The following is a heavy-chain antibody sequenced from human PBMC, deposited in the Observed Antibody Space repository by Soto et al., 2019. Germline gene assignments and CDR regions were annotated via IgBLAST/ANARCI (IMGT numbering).Heavy chain of an antibody. D-gene: IGHD2-8*01. CDR1: GYTFTSYG. CDR3: ARDHPIMVYATNFDY. V-gene: IGHV1-18*01. J-gene: IGHJ4*02. CDR2: ISAYNGNT. Sequence: QVQLVQSGAEVKKPGASVKVSCKASGYTFTSYGISWVRQAPGQGLEWMGWISAYNGNTNYAQKLQGRVTMTTDTTTSTAYMGLRSLSSDDTAVYYCARDHPIMVYATNFDYWGQGTLVTVSS.